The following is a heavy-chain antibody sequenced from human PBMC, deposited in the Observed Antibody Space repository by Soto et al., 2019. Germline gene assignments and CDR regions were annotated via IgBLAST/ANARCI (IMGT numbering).Heavy chain of an antibody. CDR3: AKGYDSSGYRNLMIGS. CDR2: IYYSGST. D-gene: IGHD3-22*01. J-gene: IGHJ4*02. V-gene: IGHV4-39*01. CDR1: GGSISSSSYY. Sequence: SETLSLTCTVSGGSISSSSYYWGWIRQPPGKGLEWIGNIYYSGSTYYNPSLKSRVTISVDTSKNQFSLKMSSVTAADTAVYYCAKGYDSSGYRNLMIGSWGQGTLVTVSS.